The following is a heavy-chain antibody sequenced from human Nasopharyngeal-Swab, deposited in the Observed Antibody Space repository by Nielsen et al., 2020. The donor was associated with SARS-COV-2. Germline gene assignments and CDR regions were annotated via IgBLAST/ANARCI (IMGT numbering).Heavy chain of an antibody. D-gene: IGHD6-13*01. J-gene: IGHJ4*02. CDR2: ISSSSSYI. V-gene: IGHV3-21*01. CDR3: AREEGRSWHYFDY. CDR1: GFTFSSYS. Sequence: GESLKISCAASGFTFSSYSMNWVRQAPGKGLEWVSSISSSSSYIYYADSVKGRFTISRDNAKNSLYLQMNSLRAEDTAVYYCAREEGRSWHYFDYWGQGTLVTVSS.